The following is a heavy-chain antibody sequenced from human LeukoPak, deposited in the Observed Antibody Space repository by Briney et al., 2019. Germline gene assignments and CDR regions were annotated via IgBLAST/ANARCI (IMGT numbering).Heavy chain of an antibody. V-gene: IGHV3-30-3*01. CDR1: GFTFSSYA. J-gene: IGHJ4*02. Sequence: GGSLRLSCAASGFTFSSYAMHWVRQAPGKGLEWVAVISYDGSNKYYADSVKGRFTISRDNSKNTLYLQMNSLRAEDTAVYYCARSDSGYDQYFDYWGQGTLVTVSS. CDR3: ARSDSGYDQYFDY. D-gene: IGHD5-12*01. CDR2: ISYDGSNK.